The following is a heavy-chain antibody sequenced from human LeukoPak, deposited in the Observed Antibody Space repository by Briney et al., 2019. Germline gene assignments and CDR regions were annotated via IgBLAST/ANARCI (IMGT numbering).Heavy chain of an antibody. CDR3: AKLAGVYGGWLLTTDDY. CDR2: ISGSGGST. Sequence: PSETLSLTCAVSGGSISSSNWWSWVRQSPGKGLEWVSGISGSGGSTYYADSVKGRFTISRDNSKNTIYLQMNSLRAEDTAVYYCAKLAGVYGGWLLTTDDYWGQGTLVTVSS. J-gene: IGHJ4*02. V-gene: IGHV3-23*01. D-gene: IGHD6-19*01. CDR1: GGSISSSNW.